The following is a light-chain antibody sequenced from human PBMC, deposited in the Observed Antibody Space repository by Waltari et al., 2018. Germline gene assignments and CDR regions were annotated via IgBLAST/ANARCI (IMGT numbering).Light chain of an antibody. CDR3: HQYYDTPRT. J-gene: IGKJ1*01. CDR2: WAS. V-gene: IGKV4-1*01. Sequence: DIVMTQSPDSLAVSLGERATINCKSSQSVLYSSDNKNYLDWYQQKPGQPPKLLIYWASNRESGVPDRFSGSGSGTDFTLTISSLQAADVAVYYCHQYYDTPRTFGQGTKVEIK. CDR1: QSVLYSSDNKNY.